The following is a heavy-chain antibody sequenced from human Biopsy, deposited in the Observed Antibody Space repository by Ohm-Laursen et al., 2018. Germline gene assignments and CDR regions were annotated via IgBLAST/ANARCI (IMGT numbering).Heavy chain of an antibody. V-gene: IGHV4-59*01. D-gene: IGHD4-23*01. Sequence: GTLSLTCTVSGGSISSDYWSWIRQTPGKGLEWIGYIYYSGSTNYNPSLKSRVIISIDTSKNQFSLKLNSMTTADTAVYYCARGQDYGGNKAFDIWGQGTKVTVSP. CDR3: ARGQDYGGNKAFDI. J-gene: IGHJ3*02. CDR2: IYYSGST. CDR1: GGSISSDY.